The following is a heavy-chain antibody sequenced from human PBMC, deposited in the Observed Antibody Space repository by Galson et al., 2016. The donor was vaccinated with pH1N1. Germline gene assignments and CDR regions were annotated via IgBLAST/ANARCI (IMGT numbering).Heavy chain of an antibody. Sequence: SLRLSCATSAFNVRSDYLSWIRQAPGKGLEWLSIIYPNGATYDADSLNGRFSISRDNLKNTLHLQMNGLRPEDTGLYYCASGRLPNLADSWGQGTLVTVSS. CDR3: ASGRLPNLADS. D-gene: IGHD6-19*01. CDR2: IYPNGAT. CDR1: AFNVRSDY. J-gene: IGHJ4*02. V-gene: IGHV3-66*02.